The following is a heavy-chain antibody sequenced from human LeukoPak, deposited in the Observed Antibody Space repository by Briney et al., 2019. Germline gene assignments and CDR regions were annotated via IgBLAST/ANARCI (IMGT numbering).Heavy chain of an antibody. D-gene: IGHD6-19*01. Sequence: GASVKVSCKASVYTYTSYAMNCVRQDPGQGLEWMGWINTNTGNPTYAQGFTGRFVFSLDTSVSTAYLQISSLKAEDTAVYYCATLDAGYSSGFYFDYWGQGTLVTVSS. J-gene: IGHJ4*02. CDR1: VYTYTSYA. CDR2: INTNTGNP. V-gene: IGHV7-4-1*02. CDR3: ATLDAGYSSGFYFDY.